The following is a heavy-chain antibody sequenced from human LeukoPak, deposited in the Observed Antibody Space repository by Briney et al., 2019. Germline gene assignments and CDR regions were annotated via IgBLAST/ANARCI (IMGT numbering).Heavy chain of an antibody. Sequence: ASVKLSCTASGYTFTDYHIHWVRQAPGQRPEWMGWMNSNSGATNYAQKFQGRVTMTRDTSISTAYMALTSLTSDDTAVYYCGRERGGGTTREDWLDPWGQGTQVTVSP. D-gene: IGHD1-1*01. V-gene: IGHV1-2*02. CDR1: GYTFTDYH. J-gene: IGHJ5*02. CDR3: GRERGGGTTREDWLDP. CDR2: MNSNSGAT.